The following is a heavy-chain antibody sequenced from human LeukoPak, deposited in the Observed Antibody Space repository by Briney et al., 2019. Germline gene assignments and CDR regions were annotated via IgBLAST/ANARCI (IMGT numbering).Heavy chain of an antibody. J-gene: IGHJ4*02. CDR1: GYTFSSYG. Sequence: ASVKVSCKASGYTFSSYGISWVRQAPGQGLEWMGWINTYNGNTNYAQTLQDRVTMTTDTSTSTAYMELRSLRVDDTAVYYCARDPRDDTNALEFHYWGQGTLMTVSS. CDR2: INTYNGNT. CDR3: ARDPRDDTNALEFHY. D-gene: IGHD1-1*01. V-gene: IGHV1-18*01.